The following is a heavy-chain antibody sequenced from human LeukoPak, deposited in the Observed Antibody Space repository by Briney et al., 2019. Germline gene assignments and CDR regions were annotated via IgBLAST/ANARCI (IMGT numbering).Heavy chain of an antibody. CDR1: GFTFSSYS. V-gene: IGHV3-21*01. Sequence: GGSLRLSCAVSGFTFSSYSMNWVRQAPGKGLEWVSSIRSSTTYVYYADSVKGRFTISRDNAKNSLYLQMNSLRAEDTAVYYCARDSLTMIVGRQKRGLDYWGQGTLVTVSS. J-gene: IGHJ4*02. D-gene: IGHD3-22*01. CDR2: IRSSTTYV. CDR3: ARDSLTMIVGRQKRGLDY.